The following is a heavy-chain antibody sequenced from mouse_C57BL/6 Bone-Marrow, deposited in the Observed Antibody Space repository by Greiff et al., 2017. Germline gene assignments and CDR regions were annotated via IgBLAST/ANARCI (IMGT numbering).Heavy chain of an antibody. J-gene: IGHJ1*03. CDR2: IYPGDGDT. D-gene: IGHD1-1*01. Sequence: QVQLQQSGPELVKPGASVKISCKASGYAFSSSWMNWVKQRPGKGLEWIGRIYPGDGDTNYNGKFKGQATLTADKSSSTASMQLSSLTSEDSAVYFCAGGSYYGSADWYFDVWGTGTTVTVSS. CDR3: AGGSYYGSADWYFDV. CDR1: GYAFSSSW. V-gene: IGHV1-82*01.